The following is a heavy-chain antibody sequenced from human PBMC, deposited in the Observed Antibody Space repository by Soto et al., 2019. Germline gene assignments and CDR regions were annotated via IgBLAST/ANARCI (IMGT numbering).Heavy chain of an antibody. V-gene: IGHV3-7*03. Sequence: GKSLKISCAASGFTFSSYWMSWVRQAPGKGLEWVANIKQDGSEKYYVDSVKGRFTISRDNAKNSLYLQMNSLRAEDTAVYYCARDTITAAFDIWGQGTMVTVSS. J-gene: IGHJ3*02. CDR2: IKQDGSEK. CDR3: ARDTITAAFDI. D-gene: IGHD1-20*01. CDR1: GFTFSSYW.